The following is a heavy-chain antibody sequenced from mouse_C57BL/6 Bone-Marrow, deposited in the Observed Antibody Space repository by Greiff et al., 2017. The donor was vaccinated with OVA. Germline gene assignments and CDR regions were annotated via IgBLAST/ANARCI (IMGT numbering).Heavy chain of an antibody. D-gene: IGHD1-1*01. J-gene: IGHJ4*01. CDR1: GYTFTSYW. V-gene: IGHV1-7*01. CDR2: INPSSGYT. CDR3: ARSMYYYGSSYGDYAMDY. Sequence: VQLQQSGAELAKPGASVKLSCKASGYTFTSYWMHWVKQRPGQGLEWIGYINPSSGYTKYNQKFKDKATLTADKSASTAYMQLSSLTYEDSAVYYCARSMYYYGSSYGDYAMDYWGQGTSVTVSS.